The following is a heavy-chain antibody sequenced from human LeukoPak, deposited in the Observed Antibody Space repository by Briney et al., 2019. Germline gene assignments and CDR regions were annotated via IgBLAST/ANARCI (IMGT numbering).Heavy chain of an antibody. D-gene: IGHD6-13*01. CDR1: GFTFTSYT. V-gene: IGHV1-3*01. J-gene: IGHJ4*02. Sequence: PGGSLRLSCAAAGFTFTSYTMHWVRQAPGQRLEWMGWINAGNGNTKSSQKFQGRVTITRDTSATTAYMELSSLRSEDTAVYYCARGGSLDYWGQGTLVTVSS. CDR3: ARGGSLDY. CDR2: INAGNGNT.